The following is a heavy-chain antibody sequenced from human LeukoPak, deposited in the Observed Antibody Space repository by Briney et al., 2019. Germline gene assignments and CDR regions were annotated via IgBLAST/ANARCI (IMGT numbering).Heavy chain of an antibody. Sequence: SETLSLTCAVSGGSFSGYYWSWIRQPPGKGLEWIGEINHSGSTNYNPSLKSRVTISVDTSKNQFSLKLSSVTAADTAVYYCARGVPPGDILTGSYPDYWGQGTLVTVSS. D-gene: IGHD3-9*01. CDR2: INHSGST. CDR3: ARGVPPGDILTGSYPDY. V-gene: IGHV4-34*01. CDR1: GGSFSGYY. J-gene: IGHJ4*02.